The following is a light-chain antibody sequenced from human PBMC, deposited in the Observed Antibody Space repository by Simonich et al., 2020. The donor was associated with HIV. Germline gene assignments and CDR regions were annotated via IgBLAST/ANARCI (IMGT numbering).Light chain of an antibody. CDR1: NIGSKS. Sequence: SYVLTQPPSVSVAPGKTARITCGGNNIGSKSGHWYQQRPGQAPVLVGYEDSGRPSGIPERFSGSNSGNTATLTISRVEAGDEADYYCQVWDSSSDHLVFGGGTQLTVL. V-gene: IGLV3-21*03. CDR2: EDS. J-gene: IGLJ7*01. CDR3: QVWDSSSDHLV.